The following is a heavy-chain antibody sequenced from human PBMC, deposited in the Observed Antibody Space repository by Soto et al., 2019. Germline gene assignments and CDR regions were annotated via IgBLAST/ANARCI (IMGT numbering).Heavy chain of an antibody. CDR1: GFTFSSYW. J-gene: IGHJ3*02. Sequence: EVQLVESGGGLVQPGGSLRLSCAASGFTFSSYWMHWVRQAPGKVLVWVSSINSDGSSTSYADSVKGRFTISRDNAKNTLYLQMNSLRAEDTAVYYCARGRRGWDDAFDIWGHGTMVTVS. D-gene: IGHD6-19*01. CDR2: INSDGSST. V-gene: IGHV3-74*01. CDR3: ARGRRGWDDAFDI.